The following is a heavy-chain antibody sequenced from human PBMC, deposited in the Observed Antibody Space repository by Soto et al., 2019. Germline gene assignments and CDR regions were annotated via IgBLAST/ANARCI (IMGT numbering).Heavy chain of an antibody. CDR2: IYYSGST. V-gene: IGHV4-30-4*01. J-gene: IGHJ6*02. CDR1: GGSIRSGDYY. Sequence: SETLSLTCTVSGGSIRSGDYYWSWIRQPPGKGLEWIGYIYYSGSTSYNESLKSRTNISADPSNNQFSLKLHSLTAADTAVYFCGTMPIVVEPAPMDVWGPGTSVTVSS. D-gene: IGHD2-2*01. CDR3: GTMPIVVEPAPMDV.